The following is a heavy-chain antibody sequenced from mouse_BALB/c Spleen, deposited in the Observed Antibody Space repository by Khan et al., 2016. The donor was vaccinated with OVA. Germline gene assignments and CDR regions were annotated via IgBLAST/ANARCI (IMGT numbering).Heavy chain of an antibody. V-gene: IGHV9-3-1*01. D-gene: IGHD2-10*01. Sequence: QIQLVQSGPELKKPGETVKISCKASGHTFTKYGMNWVKQAPGKGLKWMGWINTYTGEPTYADDFNGRFAFSLETSASTAYLQINNLKNEDTATYFWARTPYFSYVRDNWGQGTSVTVTS. J-gene: IGHJ4*01. CDR3: ARTPYFSYVRDN. CDR1: GHTFTKYG. CDR2: INTYTGEP.